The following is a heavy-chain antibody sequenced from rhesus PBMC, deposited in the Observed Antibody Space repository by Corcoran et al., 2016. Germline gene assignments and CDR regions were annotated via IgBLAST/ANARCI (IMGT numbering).Heavy chain of an antibody. D-gene: IGHD2-2*01. V-gene: IGHV3-132*02. Sequence: VEQLVESGGALVQPGASLRLSCAASEFTFSSYDMHWVRQVPGKGLVWVSAISIGGGTYYPDFVKGRFTISRDNAKNSLYLQMNSLRAEDTAVYYCARGIRDYYGLDSWGQGVVVTVSS. CDR3: ARGIRDYYGLDS. J-gene: IGHJ6*01. CDR2: ISIGGGT. CDR1: EFTFSSYD.